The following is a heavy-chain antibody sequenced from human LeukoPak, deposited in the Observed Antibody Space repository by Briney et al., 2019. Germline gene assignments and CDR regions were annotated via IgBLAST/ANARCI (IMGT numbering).Heavy chain of an antibody. D-gene: IGHD3-9*01. V-gene: IGHV1-69*04. CDR1: GGTFSSYA. CDR3: AMDRDLTYHDILTGSPEYYYHGMDV. J-gene: IGHJ6*02. CDR2: IIPILGIA. Sequence: ASVKLSCKASGGTFSSYAISWVRQAPGQGLEWMGRIIPILGIANYAQKFQGRVTITADKSPSTAYMQLSSLRSEDTAVYYCAMDRDLTYHDILTGSPEYYYHGMDVGGQGTTVPVS.